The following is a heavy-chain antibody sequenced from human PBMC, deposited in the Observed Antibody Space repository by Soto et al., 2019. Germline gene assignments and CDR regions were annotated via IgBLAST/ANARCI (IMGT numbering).Heavy chain of an antibody. Sequence: EVQLVESGGALVQPGGSLRLSCAASGFIFSPYSMNWVRQAPGKGLEWVAFISGSGSPIYYSDSVEGRFTISRDKAKNSLYLEMNSLRDEDTGVYYCARVRGHSYGYADYWGQGTQVTVSS. CDR1: GFIFSPYS. J-gene: IGHJ4*02. D-gene: IGHD5-18*01. V-gene: IGHV3-48*02. CDR3: ARVRGHSYGYADY. CDR2: ISGSGSPI.